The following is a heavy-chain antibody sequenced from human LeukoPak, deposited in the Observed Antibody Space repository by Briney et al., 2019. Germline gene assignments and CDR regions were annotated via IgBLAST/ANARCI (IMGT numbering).Heavy chain of an antibody. V-gene: IGHV3-30*04. CDR1: GFTLSSYA. D-gene: IGHD6-19*01. CDR3: ARTSSIAVADYYFDY. CDR2: ISYDGSNK. Sequence: PGGSLRLSCAASGFTLSSYAMHWVRQAPGKGLEWVAVISYDGSNKYYADSVKGRFTISRDNSKNTLYLQMNSLRAEDTAVYYCARTSSIAVADYYFDYWGQGTLVTVSS. J-gene: IGHJ4*02.